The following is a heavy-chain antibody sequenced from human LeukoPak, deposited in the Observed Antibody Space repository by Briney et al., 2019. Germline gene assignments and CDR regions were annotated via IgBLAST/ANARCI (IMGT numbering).Heavy chain of an antibody. CDR3: ARGRSYSSRTRFDP. CDR1: GGSISSSNW. CDR2: IYHSGST. J-gene: IGHJ5*02. V-gene: IGHV4-4*02. D-gene: IGHD6-13*01. Sequence: PSETLSLTCAVSGGSISSSNWWSWVRPPPGKGLEWIGEIYHSGSTNYNPSLKSRVTISVDKSKNQFSLKLSSVTAADTAVYYCARGRSYSSRTRFDPWGQGTLVTVSS.